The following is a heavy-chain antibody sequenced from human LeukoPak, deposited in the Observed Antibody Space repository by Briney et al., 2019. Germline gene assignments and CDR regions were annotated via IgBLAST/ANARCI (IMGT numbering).Heavy chain of an antibody. CDR3: AKDAAYSSSSRKAYYFDY. J-gene: IGHJ4*02. D-gene: IGHD6-6*01. V-gene: IGHV3-33*06. CDR1: GLTFSSYG. CDR2: IWYDGSNK. Sequence: GRSLRLSCAASGLTFSSYGMHWVRQAPGKGLEWVAVIWYDGSNKYYADSVKGRFTISRDNSKNTLYLQMNSLRAEDTAVYYCAKDAAYSSSSRKAYYFDYWGQGTLVTVSS.